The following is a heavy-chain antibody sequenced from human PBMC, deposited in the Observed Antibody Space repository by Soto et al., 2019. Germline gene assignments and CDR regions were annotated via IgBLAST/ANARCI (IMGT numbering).Heavy chain of an antibody. V-gene: IGHV4-34*01. D-gene: IGHD3-3*01. CDR1: GGSFSGYY. J-gene: IGHJ6*02. CDR2: INHSGST. Sequence: SETLSLTCAVYGGSFSGYYWSWIRQPPGKGLEWIGEINHSGSTNYNPSPKSRVTISVDTSKNRFSLKLSSVTAADTAVYYCARCGVVTYYYYYGMDVWGQGTTVTVSS. CDR3: ARCGVVTYYYYYGMDV.